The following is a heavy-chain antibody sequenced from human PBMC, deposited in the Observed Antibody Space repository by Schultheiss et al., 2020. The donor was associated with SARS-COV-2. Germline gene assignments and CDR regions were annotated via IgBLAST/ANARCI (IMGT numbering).Heavy chain of an antibody. J-gene: IGHJ4*02. Sequence: SETLSLTCTVSGGFISSYYWSWIRQPPGKGLEWIGYIYYSGSTYYNPSLKSRVTISVDRSKNQFSLKLSSVTAADTAVYYCARRFLGHFDYLGQGTLVTVSS. CDR2: IYYSGST. V-gene: IGHV4-59*08. CDR1: GGFISSYY. CDR3: ARRFLGHFDY. D-gene: IGHD3-3*01.